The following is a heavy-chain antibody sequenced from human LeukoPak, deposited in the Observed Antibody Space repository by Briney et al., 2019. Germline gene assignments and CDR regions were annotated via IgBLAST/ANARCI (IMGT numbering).Heavy chain of an antibody. V-gene: IGHV4-34*01. CDR2: INHSGST. Sequence: KSSETLSLTCAVYGVSFSGYYWSWIRQPPGKGLEWIGEINHSGSTNYNPSLKSRVTISADTSKNQFSLKLGSVTAADTAVYYCAIRIDCSGDRSYWFDPWGQGTLVTVSS. J-gene: IGHJ5*02. CDR3: AIRIDCSGDRSYWFDP. D-gene: IGHD2-15*01. CDR1: GVSFSGYY.